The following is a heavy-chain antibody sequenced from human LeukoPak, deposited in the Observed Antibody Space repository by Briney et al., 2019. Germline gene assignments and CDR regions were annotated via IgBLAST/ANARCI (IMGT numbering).Heavy chain of an antibody. V-gene: IGHV4-59*01. Sequence: SETLSLTCTVSGGSISGYYWSWIRQPPGKGLEWIGYIYYSGSTNYNPSLKSRVTISVDTSKNQFSLKLSSVTAADTAVYYCARDIRDYGDYSDAFDIWGQGTMVTVSS. CDR3: ARDIRDYGDYSDAFDI. CDR1: GGSISGYY. D-gene: IGHD4-17*01. CDR2: IYYSGST. J-gene: IGHJ3*02.